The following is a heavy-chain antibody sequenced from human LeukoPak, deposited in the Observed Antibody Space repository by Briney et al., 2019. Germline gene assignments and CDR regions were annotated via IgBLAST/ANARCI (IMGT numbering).Heavy chain of an antibody. CDR2: INTYNGNT. CDR3: ARDLVHHRLLGTAYNWFDP. Sequence: ASVKVSCKASGYIFTSYGISWVRQAPGQGLRWMGWINTYNGNTIYAQKLQGRVTMTTDTSTSTAYMELRSLRSDDTAVYYCARDLVHHRLLGTAYNWFDPWGQGTLVTVSS. D-gene: IGHD3-16*01. V-gene: IGHV1-18*01. CDR1: GYIFTSYG. J-gene: IGHJ5*02.